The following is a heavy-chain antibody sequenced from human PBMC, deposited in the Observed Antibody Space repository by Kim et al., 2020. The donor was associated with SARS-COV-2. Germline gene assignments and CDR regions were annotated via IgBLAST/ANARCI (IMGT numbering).Heavy chain of an antibody. CDR2: INHSGST. Sequence: SETLSLTCAVYGGSFSGYYWSWIRQPPGKGLEWIGEINHSGSTNYNPSLKSRVTISVDTSKNQFSLKLSSVTAADTAVYYCVLARAALGKAAAGTQANYYYYGMDVWGQGTTVTVSS. D-gene: IGHD6-13*01. J-gene: IGHJ6*02. CDR1: GGSFSGYY. CDR3: VLARAALGKAAAGTQANYYYYGMDV. V-gene: IGHV4-34*01.